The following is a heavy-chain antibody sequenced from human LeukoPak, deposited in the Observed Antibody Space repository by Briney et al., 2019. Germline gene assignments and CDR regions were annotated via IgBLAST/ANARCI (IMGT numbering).Heavy chain of an antibody. Sequence: SETLSLTCTVSGGSISTFYWAWIRQPPGEGLEWIGYIHYSGSTNFNPSLKSRVTISVDTSKNQFSLKLSSVTAADTAVYYCARVVDDYDFWSGSTHYYYMDVWGKGTTVTISS. J-gene: IGHJ6*03. D-gene: IGHD3-3*01. CDR3: ARVVDDYDFWSGSTHYYYMDV. V-gene: IGHV4-59*01. CDR2: IHYSGST. CDR1: GGSISTFY.